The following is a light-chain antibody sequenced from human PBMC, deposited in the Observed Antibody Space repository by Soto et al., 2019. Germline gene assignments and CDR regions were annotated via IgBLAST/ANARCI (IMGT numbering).Light chain of an antibody. CDR1: SSDVGGYNY. CDR2: EVT. CDR3: ISYAGSMWV. V-gene: IGLV2-8*01. Sequence: QSALTQPPSASGSPGQSVTISCTGTSSDVGGYNYVSWYQQHPGKAPKLMIYEVTKRPSGVPDRFSGSKSGNTASLTVSGLQAEDEADYYCISYAGSMWVFGGGTKVTVL. J-gene: IGLJ2*01.